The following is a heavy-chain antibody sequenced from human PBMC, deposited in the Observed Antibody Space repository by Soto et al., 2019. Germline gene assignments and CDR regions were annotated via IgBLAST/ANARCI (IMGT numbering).Heavy chain of an antibody. V-gene: IGHV4-39*07. CDR1: GGSISSSSYY. J-gene: IGHJ3*02. CDR2: IYYSGST. Sequence: SETLSLTCTVSGGSISSSSYYWGWIRQPPGKGLEWIGSIYYSGSTYYNPSLKSRVTISVDTSKNQFSLKLSSVTAADTAVYYCARDDSSGYYYDAFDIWGQGTMVTVSS. CDR3: ARDDSSGYYYDAFDI. D-gene: IGHD3-22*01.